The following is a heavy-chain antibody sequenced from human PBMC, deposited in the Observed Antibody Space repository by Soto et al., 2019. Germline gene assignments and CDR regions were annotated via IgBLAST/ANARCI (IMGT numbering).Heavy chain of an antibody. J-gene: IGHJ6*02. Sequence: QAQLVQSGAEVKKPGASVNVSCKASGYDYVTYAITWVRQRPGQGLEWMGWISTLNGNTNYAQNFHGRVTMTTDTSTRIVHLELRSLRSDDTAVYYCARRVQVWLPDYYGVDVWGQGTTVTVSS. CDR1: GYDYVTYA. CDR3: ARRVQVWLPDYYGVDV. CDR2: ISTLNGNT. V-gene: IGHV1-18*01. D-gene: IGHD5-18*01.